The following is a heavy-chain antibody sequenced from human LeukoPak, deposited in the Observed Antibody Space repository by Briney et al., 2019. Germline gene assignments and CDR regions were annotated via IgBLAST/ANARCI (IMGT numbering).Heavy chain of an antibody. CDR2: ISASGGST. V-gene: IGHV3-23*01. J-gene: IGHJ4*02. CDR1: GFTFSSSA. CDR3: AKDPRMTTVTTGFFDY. Sequence: GGSLRLSCAASGFTFSSSAMSWVRQVPGKGLEWVSGISASGGSTYYADSVRGRFTISRDNSKNTLYLQMNSLRAEDTALYYCAKDPRMTTVTTGFFDYWGRGTLVTVSS. D-gene: IGHD4-17*01.